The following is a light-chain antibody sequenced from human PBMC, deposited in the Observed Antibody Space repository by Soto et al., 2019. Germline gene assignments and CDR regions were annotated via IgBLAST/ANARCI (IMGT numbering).Light chain of an antibody. CDR2: DVN. CDR1: XXXVGSYNY. CDR3: SSYTTSSTYV. V-gene: IGLV2-14*03. J-gene: IGLJ1*01. Sequence: QSALTQSAPVSGSPGQSXTXXXXXXXXXVGSYNYVSWYQHHPGKAPKLMIYDVNNRPSGVSNRFSGSKSGNTASLTISGLQAEDEADYYCSSYTTSSTYVFGSGTKLTVL.